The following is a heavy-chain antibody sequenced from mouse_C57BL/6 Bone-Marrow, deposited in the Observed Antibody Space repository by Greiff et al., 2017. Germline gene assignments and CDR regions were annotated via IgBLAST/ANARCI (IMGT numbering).Heavy chain of an antibody. CDR2: IYPGDGDT. Sequence: VQLQQSGPELVKPGASVKISCKASGYAFSSSWMNWVKQRPGKGLEWIGRIYPGDGDTNYNGKFKGKATLTADKSSSTAYMQLSSLTSEDSAVYFCARSKLSYWGQGTSVTVSS. V-gene: IGHV1-82*01. D-gene: IGHD1-1*02. J-gene: IGHJ4*01. CDR1: GYAFSSSW. CDR3: ARSKLSY.